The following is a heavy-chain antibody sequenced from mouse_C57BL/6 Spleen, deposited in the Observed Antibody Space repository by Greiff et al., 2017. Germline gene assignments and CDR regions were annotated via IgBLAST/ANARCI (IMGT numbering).Heavy chain of an antibody. J-gene: IGHJ4*01. CDR1: GFTFSDYY. V-gene: IGHV5-12*01. Sequence: EVQLVESGGGLVQPGASLKLSCAASGFTFSDYYMYWVRQTPEKRLEWVAYISTGGGSTYYPDTIKGRFTISRDNAKNTLYLQLSRLTSEDAAMYYGERQGNSDDVGGAMDYWGQGTSVTVSS. CDR2: ISTGGGST. D-gene: IGHD2-12*01. CDR3: ERQGNSDDVGGAMDY.